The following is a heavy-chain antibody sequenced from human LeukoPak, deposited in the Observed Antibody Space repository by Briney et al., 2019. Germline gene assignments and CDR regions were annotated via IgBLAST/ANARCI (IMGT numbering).Heavy chain of an antibody. Sequence: GGSLRLSCAASGFTFSSDIMNWVRQAPGKGLEWVSYISSSSSAIYYADSVKGRFTISRDNAKNSLYLKMNSLRAEDTAVYYCARDAFDIWGQGTMVTVSS. CDR3: ARDAFDI. J-gene: IGHJ3*02. CDR1: GFTFSSDI. V-gene: IGHV3-48*01. CDR2: ISSSSSAI.